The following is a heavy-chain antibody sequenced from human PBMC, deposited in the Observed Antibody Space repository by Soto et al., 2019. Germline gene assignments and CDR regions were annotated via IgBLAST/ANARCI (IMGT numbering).Heavy chain of an antibody. V-gene: IGHV3-30*04. J-gene: IGHJ6*02. Sequence: SGGSLRLSCVASGFTFSSYVMHWVRQAPGKGLEWVAVISYDGINKDYADSVKGRFTTSRDNSKHTLFLQMNSLRAEDTAVYYCARVGGTYFYYYAMDVWGQGTTVTVSS. CDR3: ARVGGTYFYYYAMDV. D-gene: IGHD1-26*01. CDR2: ISYDGINK. CDR1: GFTFSSYV.